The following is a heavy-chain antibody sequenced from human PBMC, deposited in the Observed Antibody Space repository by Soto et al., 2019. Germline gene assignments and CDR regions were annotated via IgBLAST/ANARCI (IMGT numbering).Heavy chain of an antibody. D-gene: IGHD6-19*01. J-gene: IGHJ4*02. Sequence: ASVKVSCKASGYTFTSHAIHWVRQAPGQSLEWMGWVDTGNGNTKYSQKFQGRVTITRDTYANTADMELSSLRSEDTAVYYCARDAVAMDYWGQGTLVTVSS. CDR1: GYTFTSHA. CDR2: VDTGNGNT. V-gene: IGHV1-3*04. CDR3: ARDAVAMDY.